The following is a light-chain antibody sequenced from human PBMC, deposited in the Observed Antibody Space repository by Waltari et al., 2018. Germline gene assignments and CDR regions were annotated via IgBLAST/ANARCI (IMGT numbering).Light chain of an antibody. Sequence: DIQMTQSPSSLSASVGDRVTITCQASQDITNYLNWYQQKPGKAPKVVIYAASNLETGVPSRFSGTGSETDFTLTISSLQPEDIGTYYCQQFDSLPWTFGQGTKVEIK. V-gene: IGKV1-33*01. CDR1: QDITNY. CDR2: AAS. J-gene: IGKJ1*01. CDR3: QQFDSLPWT.